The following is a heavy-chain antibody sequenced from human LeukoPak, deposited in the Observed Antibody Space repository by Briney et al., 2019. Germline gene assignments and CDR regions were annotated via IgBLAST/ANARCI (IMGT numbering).Heavy chain of an antibody. Sequence: GSLRLSCAASGFTFSSYEMNWVRQAPGKGLEWVSYISSSGSTIYYADSVKGRFTISRDNAKNSLYLQMNSLRAEDTAVYYCARLKGITMVRGVFDDWGQGTLVTVSS. V-gene: IGHV3-48*03. CDR3: ARLKGITMVRGVFDD. CDR1: GFTFSSYE. J-gene: IGHJ4*02. CDR2: ISSSGSTI. D-gene: IGHD3-10*01.